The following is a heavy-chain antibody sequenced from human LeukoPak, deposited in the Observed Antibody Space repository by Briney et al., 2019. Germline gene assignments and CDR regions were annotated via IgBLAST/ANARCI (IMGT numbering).Heavy chain of an antibody. CDR2: ISEMTVET. J-gene: IGHJ3*02. CDR1: GHTVYTYG. V-gene: IGHV1-18*01. Sequence: ASVKVSCKASGHTVYTYGITWVRQSPGQGLEWMGWISEMTVETDYAEKYQGRIIVTTDTSTRTAYMEMRSLGSDDTAVEYCTKSTEAVSDRSSDIWSQG. D-gene: IGHD5/OR15-5a*01. CDR3: TKSTEAVSDRSSDI.